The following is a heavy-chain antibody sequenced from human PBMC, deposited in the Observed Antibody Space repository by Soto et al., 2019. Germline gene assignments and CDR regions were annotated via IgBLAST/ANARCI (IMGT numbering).Heavy chain of an antibody. CDR2: IYYSGST. V-gene: IGHV4-59*08. Sequence: SETLSLTCTVSGGSISIYHWSWIRQPPGKGLECLGYIYYSGSTNYNPSLKSRVTMSIATSKNQFSLKLTSVTAADTAVYFCARLPGYTYEHKIHYYMDVWGKGTTVTVSS. D-gene: IGHD5-18*01. CDR3: ARLPGYTYEHKIHYYMDV. CDR1: GGSISIYH. J-gene: IGHJ6*03.